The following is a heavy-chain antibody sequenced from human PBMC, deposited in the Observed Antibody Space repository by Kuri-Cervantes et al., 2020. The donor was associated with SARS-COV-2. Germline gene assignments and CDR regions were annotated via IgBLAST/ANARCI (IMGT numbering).Heavy chain of an antibody. CDR1: GYTFTGYY. Sequence: ASVKVSCKASGYTFTGYYMHWVRQAPGQGLEWMGWINPNSRGTNYAQKFQGGVAMTRDTSLSTAYMELSRLRSDDTAVYYCARGEGVGGLMGPFQWRGAGPIDFWGQGTLVTVSS. CDR3: ARGEGVGGLMGPFQWRGAGPIDF. CDR2: INPNSRGT. D-gene: IGHD3-16*01. J-gene: IGHJ4*02. V-gene: IGHV1-2*02.